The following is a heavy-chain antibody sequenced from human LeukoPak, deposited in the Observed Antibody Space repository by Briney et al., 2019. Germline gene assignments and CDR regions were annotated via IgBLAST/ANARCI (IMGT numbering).Heavy chain of an antibody. CDR3: AKVILGYFDWLPGSEYYFDY. Sequence: GGSLRLSCAASGFTFSSYAMSWVRQAPGKGLEWVSAISGSGGSTYYADSVKGRFTISRDNSKNTLYLQMNSLRAEDTAVYYCAKVILGYFDWLPGSEYYFDYWGQGTLVTVSS. CDR2: ISGSGGST. D-gene: IGHD3-9*01. V-gene: IGHV3-23*01. J-gene: IGHJ4*02. CDR1: GFTFSSYA.